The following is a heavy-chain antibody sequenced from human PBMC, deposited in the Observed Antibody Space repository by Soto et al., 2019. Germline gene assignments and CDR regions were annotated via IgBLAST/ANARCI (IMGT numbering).Heavy chain of an antibody. D-gene: IGHD1-26*01. V-gene: IGHV3-23*01. J-gene: IGHJ6*02. CDR1: GFTFSSYA. Sequence: EVQLLESGGGLVQPGGSLRLSCAASGFTFSSYAMSWVRQAPGKGLEWVSAISGSGGSTYYADSVKGRFTISRDNSKNTLYLQMNSLRAEDTAVYYCAKGMVGATHAYYYGMDVWGQGTTVTVSS. CDR2: ISGSGGST. CDR3: AKGMVGATHAYYYGMDV.